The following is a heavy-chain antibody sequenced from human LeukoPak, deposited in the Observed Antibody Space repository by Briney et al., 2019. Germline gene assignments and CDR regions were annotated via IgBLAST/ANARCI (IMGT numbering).Heavy chain of an antibody. Sequence: GGSLRLSCAASGFTFSSYSMNWVRQAPGEGLEWVSSISSSSSYIYYADSVQGRFTISRDNAKNSLYLQMNSLRAEDTAVYYCARRLGYCSSTSCSPFDYWGQGTLVTVSS. D-gene: IGHD2-2*01. CDR1: GFTFSSYS. V-gene: IGHV3-21*01. CDR2: ISSSSSYI. CDR3: ARRLGYCSSTSCSPFDY. J-gene: IGHJ4*02.